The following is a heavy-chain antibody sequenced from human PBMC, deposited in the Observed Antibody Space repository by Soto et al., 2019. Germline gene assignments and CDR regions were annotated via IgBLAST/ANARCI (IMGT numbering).Heavy chain of an antibody. CDR3: AGGGGHDFNY. V-gene: IGHV3-7*01. CDR2: INPDGSVG. CDR1: GFTFSTFS. D-gene: IGHD3-16*01. Sequence: EVQLVGSGGGLVQPGGSLRLSCAASGFTFSTFSLNWVRQAPGMGLECVANINPDGSVGTYVDSVKGRFTTSRDNAQNSLILQMRSVKAEVTVVYVWAGGGGHDFNYWGQGILVTVSS. J-gene: IGHJ4*02.